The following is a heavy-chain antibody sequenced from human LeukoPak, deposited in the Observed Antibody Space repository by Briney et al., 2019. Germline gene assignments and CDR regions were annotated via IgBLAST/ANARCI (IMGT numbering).Heavy chain of an antibody. CDR2: ISSSSSYI. J-gene: IGHJ6*03. D-gene: IGHD1-26*01. CDR1: GFTFSSSS. Sequence: GGSLRLACAATGFTFSSSSMNLVRQSPGQGLAWVSSISSSSSYIYYADSVKGRFTISRDNSKNTLYLQMNSLRAEDTAVYYCAKDRATWELLYYYYMDVWGKGTTVTVSS. V-gene: IGHV3-21*04. CDR3: AKDRATWELLYYYYMDV.